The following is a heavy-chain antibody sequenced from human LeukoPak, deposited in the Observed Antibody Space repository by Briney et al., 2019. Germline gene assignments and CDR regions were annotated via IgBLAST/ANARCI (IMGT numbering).Heavy chain of an antibody. CDR2: IKSDGSAT. D-gene: IGHD1-14*01. V-gene: IGHV3-74*01. J-gene: IGHJ6*03. Sequence: GGSLRLSCAASGFTFSNYWMHWVRQAPGKGLVWVSRIKSDGSATYYADSVKGRFTISRDNSKNTLYLQMNSLRAEDTAVYYCASPRTHYYYYYMDVWGKGTTVTVSS. CDR3: ASPRTHYYYYYMDV. CDR1: GFTFSNYW.